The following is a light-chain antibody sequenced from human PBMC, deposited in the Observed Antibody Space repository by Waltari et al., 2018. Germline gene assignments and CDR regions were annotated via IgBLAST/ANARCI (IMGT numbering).Light chain of an antibody. Sequence: QSALTQPPSASGSPGQSVTISCTGTRGDVGGYNTVPWYQQRPGKVPKLMISEVSKRPSGVPDRFSGSKSGNTASLTVSGLQAEDEAQYYCSSYGGSNNWVFGGGTKLTVL. CDR3: SSYGGSNNWV. CDR2: EVS. V-gene: IGLV2-8*01. J-gene: IGLJ3*02. CDR1: RGDVGGYNT.